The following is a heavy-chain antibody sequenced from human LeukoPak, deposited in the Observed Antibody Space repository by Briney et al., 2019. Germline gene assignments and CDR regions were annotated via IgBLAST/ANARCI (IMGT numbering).Heavy chain of an antibody. CDR3: AREGGGIVGTTTIDY. V-gene: IGHV1-46*01. CDR1: GYTFTSYD. D-gene: IGHD1-26*01. Sequence: ASVKVSCKASGYTFTSYDIHWVRQAAGHGLEWMGIINPSGGSSTYAQKFQGRVTMTRDTSTTTVYMELSSLRSEDTAVYYCAREGGGIVGTTTIDYWGQGTLVTVSS. J-gene: IGHJ4*02. CDR2: INPSGGSS.